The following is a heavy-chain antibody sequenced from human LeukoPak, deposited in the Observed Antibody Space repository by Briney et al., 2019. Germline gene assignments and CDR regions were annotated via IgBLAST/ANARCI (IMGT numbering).Heavy chain of an antibody. V-gene: IGHV3-30*02. J-gene: IGHJ4*02. CDR1: GFTFSSYG. CDR3: AKVRYSSGWFDY. CDR2: IRYDGSNK. D-gene: IGHD6-19*01. Sequence: PGGSLRLSCAASGFTFSSYGMHWVRQAPGKGLEWVAFIRYDGSNKYYADSVKGRFTISRDNSKNTLYLRMNSLRAEDTAVYYCAKVRYSSGWFDYWGQGTLVTVSS.